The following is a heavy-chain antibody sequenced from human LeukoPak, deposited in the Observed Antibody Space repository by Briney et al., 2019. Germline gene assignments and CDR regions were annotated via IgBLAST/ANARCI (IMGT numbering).Heavy chain of an antibody. J-gene: IGHJ3*02. CDR1: GFTFSIYW. V-gene: IGHV3-7*04. CDR2: INQDGSEK. CDR3: ARGVKSAVWQAFDI. D-gene: IGHD6-13*01. Sequence: GGSLRLSCAASGFTFSIYWMSWVRQVPGKGLEWVANINQDGSEKYYVDSVKGRFTISRDNAKNSLYLQMNSLRAEDTAVYYCARGVKSAVWQAFDIWGQGTMVTVSS.